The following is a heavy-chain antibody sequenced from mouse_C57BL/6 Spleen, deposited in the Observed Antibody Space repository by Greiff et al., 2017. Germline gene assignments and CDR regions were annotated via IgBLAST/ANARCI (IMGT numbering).Heavy chain of an antibody. V-gene: IGHV1-81*01. CDR1: GYTFTSYG. J-gene: IGHJ1*03. Sequence: VQLQQSGAELARPGASVKLSCKASGYTFTSYGISWVKQRTGQGLEWIGEIYPRSGNTYYNEKFKGKATLTADKSSSTAYMELRSLTSEDSAVYFCARLLYYGSSYGYFDVWGTGTTVTVSS. D-gene: IGHD1-1*01. CDR3: ARLLYYGSSYGYFDV. CDR2: IYPRSGNT.